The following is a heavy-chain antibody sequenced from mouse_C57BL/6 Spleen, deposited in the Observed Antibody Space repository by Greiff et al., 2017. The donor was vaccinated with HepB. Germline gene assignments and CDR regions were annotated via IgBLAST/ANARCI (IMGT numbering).Heavy chain of an antibody. V-gene: IGHV1-59*01. CDR2: IDPSDSYT. J-gene: IGHJ3*01. D-gene: IGHD1-1*01. CDR3: ARGNYYGSWFAY. Sequence: QVQLQQPGAELVRPGTSVKLSCKASGYTFTSYWMHWVKQRPGQGLEWIGVIDPSDSYTNYNQKFKGKATLTVDTSSSTAYMQLSSLTSEDSVVYYCARGNYYGSWFAYWGQGTLVTVSA. CDR1: GYTFTSYW.